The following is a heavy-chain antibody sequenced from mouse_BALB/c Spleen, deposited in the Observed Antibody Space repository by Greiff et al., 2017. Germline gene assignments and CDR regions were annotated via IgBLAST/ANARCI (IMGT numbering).Heavy chain of an antibody. J-gene: IGHJ4*01. CDR3: AREGGYAMDY. CDR2: IWAGGST. V-gene: IGHV2-9*02. Sequence: VQLQQSGPGLVAPSQSLSITCTVSGFSLTSYGVHWVRQPPGKGLEWRGVIWAGGSTNYNSALMSRLSISKDNSKSQVFLKMNSLQTDDTAMYYCAREGGYAMDYWGQGTSVTVSS. CDR1: GFSLTSYG.